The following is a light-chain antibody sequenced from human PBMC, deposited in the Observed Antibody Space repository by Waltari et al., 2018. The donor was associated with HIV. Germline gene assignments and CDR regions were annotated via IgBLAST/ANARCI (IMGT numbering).Light chain of an antibody. Sequence: YELTQPPSVSVAPGQTAMITCGGNNIERNSVKWYQQKPGQAPVLVMYFARDRPSGIPERFSGSVSGNTATLTISRVDAGDEADYYCQVWDRSSDQVIFGGGTKLTVL. V-gene: IGLV3-21*04. CDR2: FAR. CDR1: NIERNS. J-gene: IGLJ2*01. CDR3: QVWDRSSDQVI.